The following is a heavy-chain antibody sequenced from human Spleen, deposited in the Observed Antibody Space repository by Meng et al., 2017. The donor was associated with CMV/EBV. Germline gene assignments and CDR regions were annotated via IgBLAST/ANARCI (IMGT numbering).Heavy chain of an antibody. CDR1: GDTIAFSSYA. CDR3: ARDPPVLRSLEWILNGMNV. V-gene: IGHV1-69*13. CDR2: IIPMFGAT. J-gene: IGHJ6*02. Sequence: SVKVSCKASGDTIAFSSYAVSWVRQAPGQGLEWMGGIIPMFGATNYTRKFQGRLTITADESTSTVYMGLSSLRPEDTAVYYCARDPPVLRSLEWILNGMNVWGQGTTVTVSS. D-gene: IGHD3-3*01.